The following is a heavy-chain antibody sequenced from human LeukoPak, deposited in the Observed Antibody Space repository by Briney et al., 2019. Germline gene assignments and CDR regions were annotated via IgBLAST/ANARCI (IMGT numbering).Heavy chain of an antibody. CDR2: IIPIFGTA. CDR3: ARDSSSWYSPSGYHDY. V-gene: IGHV1-69*13. J-gene: IGHJ4*02. Sequence: SVKVSCKASGGTFSSYAISWVRQAPGQGLEWMGGIIPIFGTANYAQKFQGRVTITADESTSTAYMELSSLRSEDTAVYYCARDSSSWYSPSGYHDYWGQGTLVTVSS. D-gene: IGHD6-13*01. CDR1: GGTFSSYA.